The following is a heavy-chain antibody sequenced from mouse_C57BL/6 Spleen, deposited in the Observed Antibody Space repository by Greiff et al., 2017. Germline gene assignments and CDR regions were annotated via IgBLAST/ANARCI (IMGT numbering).Heavy chain of an antibody. CDR3: ASYYSPYYAMDY. D-gene: IGHD2-12*01. J-gene: IGHJ4*01. V-gene: IGHV1-55*01. CDR2: IYPGSGST. Sequence: QVQLQQSGAELVKPGASVKMSCKASGYTFTSYWITWVKQRPGQGLEWIGDIYPGSGSTNYNEKFKSKATLTVDTSSSTAYMQLSGLTSEDSAVYYCASYYSPYYAMDYWGQGTSVTVSS. CDR1: GYTFTSYW.